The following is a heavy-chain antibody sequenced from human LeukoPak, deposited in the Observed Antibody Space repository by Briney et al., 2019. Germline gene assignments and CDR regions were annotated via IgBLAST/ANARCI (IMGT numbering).Heavy chain of an antibody. D-gene: IGHD6-13*01. V-gene: IGHV4-4*02. CDR3: ARDRLATAGNYYYYGLDV. CDR1: GGSISSSNW. Sequence: PSGTLSLTCAISGGSISSSNWWSWVRQPPGKGLEWIGEIYHSGSTNYSPSLKSRVTISVDKSKNQFSLKVTSVTAADTTVYYCARDRLATAGNYYYYGLDVWGQGTTVTVSS. CDR2: IYHSGST. J-gene: IGHJ6*02.